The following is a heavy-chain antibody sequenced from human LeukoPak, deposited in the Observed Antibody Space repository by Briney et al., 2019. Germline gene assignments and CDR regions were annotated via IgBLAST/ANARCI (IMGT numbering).Heavy chain of an antibody. J-gene: IGHJ5*02. CDR1: GGSISSYY. Sequence: SETLSLTCTVSGGSISSYYWSWIRQPAGKGPEWIGRIYTSGSTNYNPSLKSRVTMSVDTSKNQFSLKLSSVTAADTAVYYCARGVDIVVVPAAMKGDWFDPWGQGTLVTVSS. D-gene: IGHD2-2*03. CDR2: IYTSGST. CDR3: ARGVDIVVVPAAMKGDWFDP. V-gene: IGHV4-4*07.